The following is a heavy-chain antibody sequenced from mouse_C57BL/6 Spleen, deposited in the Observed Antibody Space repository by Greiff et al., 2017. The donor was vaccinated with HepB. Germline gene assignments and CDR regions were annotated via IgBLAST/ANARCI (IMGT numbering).Heavy chain of an antibody. Sequence: QVQLKQPGAELVKPGASVKLSCKASGYTFTSYWMHWVKQRPGQGLEWIGMIHPNSGSTNYNEKFKSKATLTVDKSSSTAYMQRSSLTSEDSAVYYCATDYYDSSPFDYWGQGTTLTVSS. CDR1: GYTFTSYW. CDR2: IHPNSGST. D-gene: IGHD1-1*01. J-gene: IGHJ2*01. CDR3: ATDYYDSSPFDY. V-gene: IGHV1-64*01.